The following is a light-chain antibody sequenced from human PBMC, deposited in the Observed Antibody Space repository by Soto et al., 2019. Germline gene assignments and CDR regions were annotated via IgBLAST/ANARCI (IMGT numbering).Light chain of an antibody. J-gene: IGKJ4*01. V-gene: IGKV2-28*01. CDR2: LGS. CDR3: MQGLKTPLT. Sequence: DIVMTQSPLSLPVTPGEPASISCRSSQSLLDSSGYNYLDWYLQKPGQPPQLLIYLGSNRATGAPDRFSGSGSGTEFTLKISRVQAEDVGIYYCMQGLKTPLTFGGGTKVEIK. CDR1: QSLLDSSGYNY.